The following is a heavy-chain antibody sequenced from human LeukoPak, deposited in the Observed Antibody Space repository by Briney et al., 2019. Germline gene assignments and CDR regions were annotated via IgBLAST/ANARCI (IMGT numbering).Heavy chain of an antibody. J-gene: IGHJ4*02. Sequence: ASVKVSCKASGGTFSSYAISWVRQAPGQGLEWMGGIIPIFGTANYAQKFQGRVTITADESTSTAYMELSSLRSEDTAVCYCASYYDSSGNYFDYWGQGTLVTVSS. CDR1: GGTFSSYA. D-gene: IGHD3-22*01. CDR3: ASYYDSSGNYFDY. CDR2: IIPIFGTA. V-gene: IGHV1-69*13.